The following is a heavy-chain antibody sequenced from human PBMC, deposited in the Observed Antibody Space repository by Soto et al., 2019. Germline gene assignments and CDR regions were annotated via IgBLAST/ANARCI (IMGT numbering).Heavy chain of an antibody. CDR3: ARGTYYDSSGYYASGAFDI. CDR2: ISGSGKTI. Sequence: GGSLRLSCAASGFTFSNYEMNWVRQTPGKGLEWVSYISGSGKTIYYADSVKGRFTISRDNSKNTPYLQMNSLRAEDTAVYYCARGTYYDSSGYYASGAFDIWGQGTMVTVSS. J-gene: IGHJ3*02. D-gene: IGHD3-22*01. CDR1: GFTFSNYE. V-gene: IGHV3-48*01.